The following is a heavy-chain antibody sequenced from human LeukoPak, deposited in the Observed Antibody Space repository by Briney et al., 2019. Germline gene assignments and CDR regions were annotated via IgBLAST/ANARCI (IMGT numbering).Heavy chain of an antibody. CDR1: GFTFSSYS. J-gene: IGHJ5*02. Sequence: GGSLRLSCAASGFTFSSYSMNWVRQAPGKGLEWVSSISSSSSYIYYADSVKGRFTISRDNSKNTLYLQMNSLRAEDTAVYYCAASNWFDPWGQGTLVTVSS. CDR3: AASNWFDP. CDR2: ISSSSSYI. V-gene: IGHV3-21*01.